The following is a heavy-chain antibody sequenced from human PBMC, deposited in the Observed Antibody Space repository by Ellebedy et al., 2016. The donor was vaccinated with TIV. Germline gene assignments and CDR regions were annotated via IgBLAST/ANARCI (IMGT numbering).Heavy chain of an antibody. J-gene: IGHJ5*02. CDR2: ISCSSGHT. CDR3: AKGAYLNWFDP. Sequence: GESLKISCAASGFTFSSYAMSWVRQAPGMGLEWVPAISCSSGHTYYADSVKGRFTISRDNSKNTLYLQMNSLRADDTAIYYCAKGAYLNWFDPWGQGTLVTVSS. CDR1: GFTFSSYA. V-gene: IGHV3-23*01.